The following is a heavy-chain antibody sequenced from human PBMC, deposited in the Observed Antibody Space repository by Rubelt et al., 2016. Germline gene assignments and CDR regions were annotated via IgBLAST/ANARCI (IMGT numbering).Heavy chain of an antibody. CDR2: INHSGSN. CDR1: GGSFSGYY. D-gene: IGHD6-13*01. J-gene: IGHJ6*02. Sequence: QVQLQQWGAGLLKPSETLSLTCAVYGGSFSGYYWSWIRQPPGKGLEWIGEINHSGSNNYNPSLKSRVTLSVDTSKNHFSLKLSSVTAADTAVYYCARGRRGSSSWLGRDYYGMDVWGQGTTVTVSS. V-gene: IGHV4-34*01. CDR3: ARGRRGSSSWLGRDYYGMDV.